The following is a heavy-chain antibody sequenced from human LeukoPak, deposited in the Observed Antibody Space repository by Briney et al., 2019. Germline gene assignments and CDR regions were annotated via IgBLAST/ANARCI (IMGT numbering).Heavy chain of an antibody. CDR3: ARATVDSSGYYYVFHFDC. CDR1: GGSFSGYY. J-gene: IGHJ4*02. CDR2: INHSGST. V-gene: IGHV4-34*01. D-gene: IGHD3-22*01. Sequence: SETLSLTCAVYGGSFSGYYWSWIRQPPGKGLEWIGEINHSGSTNYNPSLKSRVTMSVDTSKNQFSLKLSSVTAADTAVYYCARATVDSSGYYYVFHFDCWGQGTLVTVSS.